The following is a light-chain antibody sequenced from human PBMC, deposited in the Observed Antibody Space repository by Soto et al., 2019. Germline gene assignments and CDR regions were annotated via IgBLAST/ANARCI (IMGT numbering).Light chain of an antibody. CDR3: QQRHMWPIT. CDR2: DAY. J-gene: IGKJ5*01. CDR1: QIFRGL. Sequence: EVVLTQSLVTLSLSPGERATLSCRASQIFRGLFAWYQQKPGQAPRLLIYDAYNSATGIPPRFSGSGSGTDFTLTISRLEPEDSAVYYCQQRHMWPITVGQGTRLEIK. V-gene: IGKV3-11*01.